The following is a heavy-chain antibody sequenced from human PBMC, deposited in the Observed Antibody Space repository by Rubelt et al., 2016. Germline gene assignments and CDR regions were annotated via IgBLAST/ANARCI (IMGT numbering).Heavy chain of an antibody. CDR2: ISYDGSNK. Sequence: QVQLVESGGGVVQPGRSLRLSCAASGFTFSSYAMHWVRQAPGKGLEWVAVISYDGSNKYFADSVKGRFTSSRDNSKNTLYLQMNSLRAEDTAVYYCARGSPEQWLTPFDYWGQGTLVTVSS. CDR3: ARGSPEQWLTPFDY. CDR1: GFTFSSYA. D-gene: IGHD6-19*01. J-gene: IGHJ4*02. V-gene: IGHV3-30*04.